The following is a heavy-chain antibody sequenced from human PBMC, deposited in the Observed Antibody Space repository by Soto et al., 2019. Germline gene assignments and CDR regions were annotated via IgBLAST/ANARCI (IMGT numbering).Heavy chain of an antibody. CDR1: GFTFSDQY. V-gene: IGHV3-72*01. D-gene: IGHD1-26*01. Sequence: GGSLRLSCAVSGFTFSDQYMDWVRQAPGKGLEWVGRTRNKANSYTTEYAASVKGRFTVSRDDSKNSLYLQMNSLKTEDTAVYYCAKSSGSYRYFDCWGQGTLVTVSS. J-gene: IGHJ4*02. CDR2: TRNKANSYTT. CDR3: AKSSGSYRYFDC.